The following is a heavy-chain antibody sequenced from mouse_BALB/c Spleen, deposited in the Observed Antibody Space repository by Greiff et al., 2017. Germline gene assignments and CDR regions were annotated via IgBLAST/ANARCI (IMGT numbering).Heavy chain of an antibody. J-gene: IGHJ3*01. CDR1: GYAFTNYL. CDR2: INTGSGGT. CDR3: ARSRGIQRGFAY. Sequence: VQLQQSGAELVRPGTSVTVSCKASGYAFTNYLIEWVKQRPGQGLEWIGVINTGSGGTNYNEKFKGKATLTADKSTSTAYMQLSSLTSDDSAVYFCARSRGIQRGFAYWGQGTLVTVSA. V-gene: IGHV1-54*01.